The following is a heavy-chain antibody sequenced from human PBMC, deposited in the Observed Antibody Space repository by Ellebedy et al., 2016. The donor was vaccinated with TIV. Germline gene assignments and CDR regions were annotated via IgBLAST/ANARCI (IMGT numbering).Heavy chain of an antibody. Sequence: GESLKISXAASGFTFSSYAMSWVRQAPGKGLEWVSAISGSGGSTYYADSVKGRFTISRDNSKNTLYLQMNSLRAEDTAVYYCARDSRGSYFDYWGQGTLVTVSS. CDR1: GFTFSSYA. D-gene: IGHD1-26*01. CDR3: ARDSRGSYFDY. J-gene: IGHJ4*02. CDR2: ISGSGGST. V-gene: IGHV3-23*01.